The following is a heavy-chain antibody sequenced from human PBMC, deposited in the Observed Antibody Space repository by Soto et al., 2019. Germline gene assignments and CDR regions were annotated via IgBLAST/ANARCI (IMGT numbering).Heavy chain of an antibody. Sequence: SETLSLTCTVSGGSISSESYFWGWVRQPSGKGLEWVGTISYSGSPFFNPSLKGRATPSVDTSKNQFSLRLSAVTAADSAVYFCAALLRHCSGGTCFFRWFDPWGQGSLVTVSS. J-gene: IGHJ5*02. D-gene: IGHD2-15*01. CDR3: AALLRHCSGGTCFFRWFDP. V-gene: IGHV4-39*01. CDR1: GGSISSESYF. CDR2: ISYSGSP.